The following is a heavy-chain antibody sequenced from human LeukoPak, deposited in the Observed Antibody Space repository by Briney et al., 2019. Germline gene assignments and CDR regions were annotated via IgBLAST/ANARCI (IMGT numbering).Heavy chain of an antibody. J-gene: IGHJ6*03. Sequence: SETLSLTCTVSGGSISSSSYQWGWIRQPPGKGLEWIGNIYYRGSTYYNPSLKSRVTISVDTSKNQFSLKLSSVTAADTAVYYCARSSGGNSLYYYYYYMDVWGKGTTVTVSS. V-gene: IGHV4-39*07. CDR2: IYYRGST. D-gene: IGHD4-23*01. CDR1: GGSISSSSYQ. CDR3: ARSSGGNSLYYYYYYMDV.